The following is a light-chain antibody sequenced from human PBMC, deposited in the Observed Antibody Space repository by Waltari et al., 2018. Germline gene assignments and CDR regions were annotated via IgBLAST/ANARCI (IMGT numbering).Light chain of an antibody. Sequence: DIQMTQSPSSLSASVGDRVTITCQASQDINNYLNWYQQKPGKAPKLLIYDASVMEKGVSLMFSAGGSGSHFTFTISSLHPEDVATYYCQQYENLPYTFGQGTKLEIK. CDR2: DAS. J-gene: IGKJ2*01. V-gene: IGKV1-33*01. CDR3: QQYENLPYT. CDR1: QDINNY.